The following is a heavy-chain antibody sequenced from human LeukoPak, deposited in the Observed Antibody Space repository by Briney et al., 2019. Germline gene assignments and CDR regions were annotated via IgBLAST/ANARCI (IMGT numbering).Heavy chain of an antibody. CDR3: ARSPYYYGSGSSGYFDY. J-gene: IGHJ4*02. CDR1: GGTFSSYA. Sequence: ASVKVSCKASGGTFSSYAISWVRQAPGQGLEWMGGIIPNFGTANYAQKFQGRVAITADESTSTAYMELSSLRSEDTAVYYCARSPYYYGSGSSGYFDYWGQGTLVTVSS. V-gene: IGHV1-69*01. D-gene: IGHD3-10*01. CDR2: IIPNFGTA.